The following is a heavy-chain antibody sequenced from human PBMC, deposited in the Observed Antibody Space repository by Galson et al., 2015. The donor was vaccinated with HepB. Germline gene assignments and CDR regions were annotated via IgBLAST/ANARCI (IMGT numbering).Heavy chain of an antibody. D-gene: IGHD5-12*01. Sequence: QSGAEVKKPGESLKISCKGSGYSFTSYWIGWVRQMPGKGLEWMGITYPGGSDTRYSPSFQGQVTISADKSISTAYLQWSSLKASDTAMYYCARRMGGYDPHYYYYYGMDVWGQGTTVTVSS. CDR3: ARRMGGYDPHYYYYYGMDV. J-gene: IGHJ6*02. V-gene: IGHV5-51*03. CDR2: TYPGGSDT. CDR1: GYSFTSYW.